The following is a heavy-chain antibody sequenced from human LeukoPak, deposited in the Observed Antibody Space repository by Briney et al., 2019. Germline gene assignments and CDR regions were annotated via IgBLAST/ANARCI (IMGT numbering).Heavy chain of an antibody. Sequence: GGSLRLSCAASGFTVSSNYMSWVRQAPGRGLEWVSVIYSGGSTYYADSVKGRFTISRDNSKNTLYLQMNSLRAEDTAVYYCASNLEHYYDSSGLKDFQHWGQGTLVTVSS. CDR3: ASNLEHYYDSSGLKDFQH. CDR1: GFTVSSNY. CDR2: IYSGGST. J-gene: IGHJ1*01. D-gene: IGHD3-22*01. V-gene: IGHV3-66*01.